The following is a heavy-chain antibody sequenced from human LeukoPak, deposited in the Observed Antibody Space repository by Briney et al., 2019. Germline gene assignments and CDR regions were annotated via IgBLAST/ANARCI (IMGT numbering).Heavy chain of an antibody. V-gene: IGHV3-23*01. CDR2: IGGSGKNI. Sequence: GGSLRLSCAASGFTFSSYAMSWVRQAPGKGLEWVSGIGGSGKNIYYADSVKGRFTISRDNPKNTLYLQMHSLRAEDTAVYFCAKFAGYFDYFQHWGQGTLVTVSS. CDR1: GFTFSSYA. D-gene: IGHD5-18*01. CDR3: AKFAGYFDYFQH. J-gene: IGHJ1*01.